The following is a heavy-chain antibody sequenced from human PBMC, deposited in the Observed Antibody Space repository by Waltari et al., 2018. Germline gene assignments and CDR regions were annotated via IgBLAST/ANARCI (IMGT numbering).Heavy chain of an antibody. CDR3: ASTHSREWGDLGELSGAIDY. V-gene: IGHV4-34*01. J-gene: IGHJ4*02. CDR2: INHSGST. CDR1: GGSFSGYY. Sequence: QVQLQQWGAGLLKPSETLSLTCAVYGGSFSGYYWSWIRQPPGKGLEWIGEINHSGSTNYDPSLKSRVTISVDTSKNQFSLKLSSVTAADTAVYYCASTHSREWGDLGELSGAIDYWGQGTLVTVSS. D-gene: IGHD3-16*02.